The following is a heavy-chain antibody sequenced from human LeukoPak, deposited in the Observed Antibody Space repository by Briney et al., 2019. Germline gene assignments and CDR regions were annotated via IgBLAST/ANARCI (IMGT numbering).Heavy chain of an antibody. CDR1: GGSISSHY. Sequence: SETLSLTCTVSGGSISSHYWSWIRQPPGKGLEWIGYIYYSGSTNYNPSLKSRVTISGDMSKNQFSLKLSSVTAADTAVYYCARGLSSGRYSSSHGDYWGQGTLVTVSS. CDR2: IYYSGST. V-gene: IGHV4-59*11. J-gene: IGHJ4*02. CDR3: ARGLSSGRYSSSHGDY. D-gene: IGHD6-13*01.